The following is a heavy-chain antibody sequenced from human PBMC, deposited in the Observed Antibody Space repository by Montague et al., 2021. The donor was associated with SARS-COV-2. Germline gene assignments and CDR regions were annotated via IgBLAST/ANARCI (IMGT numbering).Heavy chain of an antibody. CDR2: IYYSRST. Sequence: SETLSLTCTVSGGSISSNYWSWIRQPQGKGLEWIGYIYYSRSTNYNHYLKSRVTISVDTSKNKFSLKVRSVTAADTAVYYCARRRERWSDAFDIWGQGTMVTVSS. CDR1: GGSISSNY. V-gene: IGHV4-59*08. D-gene: IGHD2-15*01. J-gene: IGHJ3*02. CDR3: ARRRERWSDAFDI.